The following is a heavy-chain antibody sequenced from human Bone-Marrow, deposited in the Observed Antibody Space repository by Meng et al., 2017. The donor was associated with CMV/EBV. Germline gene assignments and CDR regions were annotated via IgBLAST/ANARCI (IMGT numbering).Heavy chain of an antibody. Sequence: SETLSLTCIVSGGSINTYHWSWIRQPPGKGLEWIGYIYSSGFTNYNPSLMSRLTISVDMSRNQFSLHLNSVTAADTAVYYCARILSGDSLAFDLWGPGTMVTVSS. V-gene: IGHV4-4*09. D-gene: IGHD7-27*01. CDR3: ARILSGDSLAFDL. J-gene: IGHJ3*01. CDR2: IYSSGFT. CDR1: GGSINTYH.